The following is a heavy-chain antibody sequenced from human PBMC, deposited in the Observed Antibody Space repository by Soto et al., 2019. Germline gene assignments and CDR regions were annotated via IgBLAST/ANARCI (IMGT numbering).Heavy chain of an antibody. D-gene: IGHD3-22*01. V-gene: IGHV4-34*01. J-gene: IGHJ4*02. CDR3: ARDYYDSSGRPTIDY. CDR2: INHSGST. CDR1: GGSFSGYY. Sequence: QVQLQQWGAGLLKPSETLSLTCAVYGGSFSGYYWSRIRQPPGKGLEWIGEINHSGSTNYNPSLKSRVTISVDTAKNQFSLKLSSVTAADTAVYYCARDYYDSSGRPTIDYWGQGTLVTVSS.